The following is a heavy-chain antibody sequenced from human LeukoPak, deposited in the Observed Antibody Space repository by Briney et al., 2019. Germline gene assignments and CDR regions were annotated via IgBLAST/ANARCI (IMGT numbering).Heavy chain of an antibody. V-gene: IGHV4-59*08. D-gene: IGHD5-24*01. Sequence: PSETLSLTCTVSGGSISSYYWSWIRQPPGKGLEWIGYIYYSGSTNYNPSLKSRVTISVDTSKNQFSLKLSSVTAADTAVHYCARLAGRDGYNSAYYFDYWGQGTLVTVSS. J-gene: IGHJ4*02. CDR1: GGSISSYY. CDR3: ARLAGRDGYNSAYYFDY. CDR2: IYYSGST.